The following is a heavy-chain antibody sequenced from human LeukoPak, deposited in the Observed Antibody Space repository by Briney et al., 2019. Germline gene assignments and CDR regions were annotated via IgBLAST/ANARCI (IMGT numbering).Heavy chain of an antibody. Sequence: GGSLRLSCAASGFTFSGYWMTWVRQAPGKGLEWVANLRPDGSDKYYADPVKGRFTISRDNAKNSLYLQMNGLRADGTAIYYCARDAYDDASESWGQGTLVTVSS. CDR1: GFTFSGYW. J-gene: IGHJ5*02. D-gene: IGHD3-3*01. V-gene: IGHV3-7*01. CDR3: ARDAYDDASES. CDR2: LRPDGSDK.